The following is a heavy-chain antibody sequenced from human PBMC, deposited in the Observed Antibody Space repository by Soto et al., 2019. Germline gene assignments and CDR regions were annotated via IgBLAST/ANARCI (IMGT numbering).Heavy chain of an antibody. CDR1: GGSISSSY. V-gene: IGHV4-59*08. J-gene: IGHJ4*02. D-gene: IGHD6-19*01. CDR2: IYYSGST. Sequence: SETLSLTCAISGGSISSSYWSWIRQPPGKGLEWIGYIYYSGSTNYNPSLKGRVTISVDTSKNQFSLKLISVTAADTAVYYCASSSGWSTSNFDRWGQGALVTVSS. CDR3: ASSSGWSTSNFDR.